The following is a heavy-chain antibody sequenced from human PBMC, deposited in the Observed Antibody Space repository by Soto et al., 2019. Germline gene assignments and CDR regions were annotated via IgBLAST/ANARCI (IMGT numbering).Heavy chain of an antibody. CDR2: INHGGST. J-gene: IGHJ6*02. V-gene: IGHV4-34*01. D-gene: IGHD2-8*01. CDR1: GGSCSGDY. Sequence: SQTLSLTCAVYGGSCSGDYGSWIRQPPGKGMEWIGEINHGGSTNYNPSLKSRVTISVDTSKNQFSLKLSSVTAADTAVYYCASPGVYYGMDVWGQGTTVTVSS. CDR3: ASPGVYYGMDV.